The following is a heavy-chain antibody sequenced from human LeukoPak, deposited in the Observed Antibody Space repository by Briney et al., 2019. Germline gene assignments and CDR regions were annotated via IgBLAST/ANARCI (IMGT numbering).Heavy chain of an antibody. D-gene: IGHD1-7*01. Sequence: GGSLRLSCAASGFTFSSYGMHWVRQAPGKGLEWVAVIWYDGSNKYYADSVKGRFTISRDNFKNTLYLQMNSLRAEDTAVYYCAKGGNNWNSNYFDNWGQGTLVTVSS. CDR2: IWYDGSNK. CDR1: GFTFSSYG. J-gene: IGHJ4*02. V-gene: IGHV3-33*06. CDR3: AKGGNNWNSNYFDN.